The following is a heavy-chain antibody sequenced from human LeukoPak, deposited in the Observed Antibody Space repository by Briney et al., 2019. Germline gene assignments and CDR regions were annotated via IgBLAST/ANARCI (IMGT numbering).Heavy chain of an antibody. CDR2: IKQDGSEK. CDR1: GFTFRIYW. D-gene: IGHD5/OR15-5a*01. V-gene: IGHV3-7*01. CDR3: ASSVGGFFDY. J-gene: IGHJ4*02. Sequence: GGSLRLSCAASGFTFRIYWMSWVRQAPGKGLEWVANIKQDGSEKYYVDSVRGRFTLSRGNAENSLYLQMDSLRAEDTAVYYCASSVGGFFDYWGQGNLVTVTS.